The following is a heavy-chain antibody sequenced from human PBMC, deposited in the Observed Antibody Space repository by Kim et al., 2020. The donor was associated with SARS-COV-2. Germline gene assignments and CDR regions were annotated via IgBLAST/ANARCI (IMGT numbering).Heavy chain of an antibody. D-gene: IGHD1-26*01. CDR2: T. Sequence: TNHNPPLKRRVTISIDTSKNQFSLKLSSVTAADTAGYYCAREAGATSFDYWGQGTLVTVSS. J-gene: IGHJ4*02. CDR3: AREAGATSFDY. V-gene: IGHV4-59*01.